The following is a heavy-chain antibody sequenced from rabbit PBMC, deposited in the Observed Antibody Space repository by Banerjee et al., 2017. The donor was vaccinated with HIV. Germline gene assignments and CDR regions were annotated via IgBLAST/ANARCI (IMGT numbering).Heavy chain of an antibody. D-gene: IGHD7-1*01. CDR1: GFSFSSSYW. Sequence: EESGGDLVKPEGSLTLTCKASGFSFSSSYWICWVRQAPGKGLEWIACIYASSSGSTYYASWAKGRFTISKTSSTTVTLQMTSLTAADTATYFCARPGYVSRGVIGSFNLWGPGTLVTVS. V-gene: IGHV1S45*01. CDR3: ARPGYVSRGVIGSFNL. CDR2: IYASSSGST. J-gene: IGHJ4*01.